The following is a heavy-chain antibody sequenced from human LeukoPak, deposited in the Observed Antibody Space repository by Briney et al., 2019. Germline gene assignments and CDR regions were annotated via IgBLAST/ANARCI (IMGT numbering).Heavy chain of an antibody. J-gene: IGHJ3*02. Sequence: GGSLRLSCAASGFTVSSNYMSWVRQAPGKGLEWVSVIYSGGSTYYADSVKGRFTISRDNSKNTLYLQMNSLRAEDTAVYYCARDSSTVVTYAFDIWGQGTMVTVSS. CDR3: ARDSSTVVTYAFDI. CDR2: IYSGGST. D-gene: IGHD4-17*01. CDR1: GFTVSSNY. V-gene: IGHV3-66*01.